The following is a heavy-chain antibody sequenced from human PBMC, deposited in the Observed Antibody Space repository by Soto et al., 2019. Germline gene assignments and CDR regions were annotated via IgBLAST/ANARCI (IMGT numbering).Heavy chain of an antibody. D-gene: IGHD3-22*01. CDR2: IKQDGSEI. J-gene: IGHJ4*02. CDR3: GGGSGFVADY. V-gene: IGHV3-7*01. CDR1: GFTFRSYW. Sequence: EVQLVESGGGLVQPGGSLRLSCAASGFTFRSYWMTWVRQAPGKGLEWVANIKQDGSEIYYVDSVKGRFTISRDDAKNSRYLQMNGLRAEDTAVYYCGGGSGFVADYWGQGTLVTVSS.